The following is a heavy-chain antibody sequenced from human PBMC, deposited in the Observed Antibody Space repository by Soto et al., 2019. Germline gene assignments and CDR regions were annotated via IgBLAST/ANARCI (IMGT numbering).Heavy chain of an antibody. Sequence: SETLSLTCTVSGGSISSGGYYWSWIRQHPGKGLEWIGYIYYSGSTYYNPSLKSRVTISVDTSKNQFSLKLSSVTAADTAVYYCARDLERITMVRGVTHYGTDVWGQGTTVTVSS. CDR3: ARDLERITMVRGVTHYGTDV. J-gene: IGHJ6*02. CDR2: IYYSGST. CDR1: GGSISSGGYY. D-gene: IGHD3-10*01. V-gene: IGHV4-31*03.